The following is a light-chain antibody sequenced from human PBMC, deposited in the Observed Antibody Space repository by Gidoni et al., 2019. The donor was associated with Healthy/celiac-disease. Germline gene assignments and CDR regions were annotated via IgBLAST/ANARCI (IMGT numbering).Light chain of an antibody. CDR2: DAS. CDR3: QQYDNLPT. J-gene: IGKJ4*01. CDR1: QDISHY. Sequence: DIKMTQSPSSLSASVGDRVTITCQASQDISHYLNWYQQKPGKAPKLLIYDASNLETGVPSRFSGSGSGTDFTFTISSLQPEDIATYYCQQYDNLPTFXGXTKVEIK. V-gene: IGKV1-33*01.